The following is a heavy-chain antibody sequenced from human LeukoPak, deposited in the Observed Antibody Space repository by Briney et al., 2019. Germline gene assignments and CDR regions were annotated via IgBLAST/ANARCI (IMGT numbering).Heavy chain of an antibody. D-gene: IGHD3-3*01. V-gene: IGHV1-69*05. J-gene: IGHJ6*03. CDR1: GGTFSSYA. CDR2: IIPIFGTA. CDR3: ARGLITIFGVAPPYYMDV. Sequence: ASVKVSCKASGGTFSSYAISWVRQAPGQGLEWMGGIIPIFGTANYAQKFRGRVTITTDESTSTAYMELSSLRSEDTAVYYCARGLITIFGVAPPYYMDVWGKGTTVTVSS.